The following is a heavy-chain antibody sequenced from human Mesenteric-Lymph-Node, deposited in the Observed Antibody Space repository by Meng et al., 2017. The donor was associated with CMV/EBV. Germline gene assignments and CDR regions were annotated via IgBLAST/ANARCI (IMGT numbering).Heavy chain of an antibody. D-gene: IGHD3-10*01. CDR2: IYHTGST. CDR1: GGSVSSGNYF. J-gene: IGHJ4*02. Sequence: LTCAVSGGSVSSGNYFWSWIRQPPGKGLEWIGCIYHTGSTNYNPSLKSRVTISVDTSKNQFSLKLSSVTAADTAVYYCARHRGDLFYWGQGTLVTVSS. V-gene: IGHV4-61*01. CDR3: ARHRGDLFY.